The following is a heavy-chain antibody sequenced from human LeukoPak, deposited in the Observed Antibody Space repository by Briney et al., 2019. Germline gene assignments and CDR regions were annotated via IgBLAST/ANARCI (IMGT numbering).Heavy chain of an antibody. D-gene: IGHD3-16*01. CDR3: VRDDYLGY. CDR1: GFSISRYW. CDR2: IKEDGREK. V-gene: IGHV3-7*05. Sequence: GGSLRLSCAASGFSISRYWMAWVRQAPGKGLEWVAHIKEDGREKNYVDPVKGRFTISRDNAKNSVYLQMNSLGVEDTAVYYCVRDDYLGYWGQGTLVTVSS. J-gene: IGHJ4*02.